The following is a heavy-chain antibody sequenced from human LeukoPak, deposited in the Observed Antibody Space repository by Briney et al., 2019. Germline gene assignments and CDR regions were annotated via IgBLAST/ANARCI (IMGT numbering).Heavy chain of an antibody. Sequence: PGGSLRLSCAASGFTFSDYYMSWIRQAPGNGLEWVSYISSSGSTIYYADSVKGRFTISRDNAKNSLYLQMNSLRAEDTAVYYCARDRSDMWGDYYFDYWGQGTLVTVSS. V-gene: IGHV3-11*01. CDR3: ARDRSDMWGDYYFDY. CDR1: GFTFSDYY. D-gene: IGHD3-10*02. J-gene: IGHJ4*02. CDR2: ISSSGSTI.